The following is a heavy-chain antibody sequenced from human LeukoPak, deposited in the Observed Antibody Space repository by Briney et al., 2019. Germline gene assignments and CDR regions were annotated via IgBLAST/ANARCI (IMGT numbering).Heavy chain of an antibody. Sequence: PGGSLRLSCAASGFTFDDYAIHWVRQAPGKGLEWVSLISGDGGSTYYADSMRGRFTISRDNSKDCLYLQMNSLRTEDTALYFCAKDIEYCSTTSCSLFDDAFDIWGQGTMVTVSS. D-gene: IGHD2-2*01. CDR1: GFTFDDYA. J-gene: IGHJ3*02. CDR2: ISGDGGST. CDR3: AKDIEYCSTTSCSLFDDAFDI. V-gene: IGHV3-43*02.